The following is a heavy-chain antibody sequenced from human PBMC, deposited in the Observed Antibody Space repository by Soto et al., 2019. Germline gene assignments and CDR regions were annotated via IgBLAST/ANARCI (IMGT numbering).Heavy chain of an antibody. CDR2: IYYSGST. CDR3: ARVPNPYCSSTSCPPHYYYYYYMDV. D-gene: IGHD2-2*01. V-gene: IGHV4-59*01. J-gene: IGHJ6*03. Sequence: SETLSLTCTVSGGSISSYYWSWIRQPPGKGLEWIGYIYYSGSTNYNPSLKSRVTISVDTSKNQFSLKLSSVTAADTAVYYCARVPNPYCSSTSCPPHYYYYYYMDVWGKGTTVTVSS. CDR1: GGSISSYY.